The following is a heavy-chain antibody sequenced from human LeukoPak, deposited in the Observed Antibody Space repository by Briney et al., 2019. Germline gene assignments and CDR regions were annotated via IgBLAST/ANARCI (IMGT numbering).Heavy chain of an antibody. Sequence: VASVKVSCKASGYTFTSYDINWVRQATGQGLEWMGWMNPNSGNTGYAQKFQGRVTMTRNTSISTAYMELSSLRSEDTAVYYCARPNLGYCSGGSCYHYYYYYGMDVWGQGTTVTVSS. D-gene: IGHD2-15*01. J-gene: IGHJ6*02. CDR2: MNPNSGNT. CDR3: ARPNLGYCSGGSCYHYYYYYGMDV. V-gene: IGHV1-8*01. CDR1: GYTFTSYD.